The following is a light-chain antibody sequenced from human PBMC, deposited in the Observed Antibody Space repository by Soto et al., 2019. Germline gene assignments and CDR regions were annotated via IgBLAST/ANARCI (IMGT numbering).Light chain of an antibody. CDR2: EVH. J-gene: IGLJ1*01. V-gene: IGLV2-8*01. CDR3: SSYAGSSNV. CDR1: SSDVGGYNY. Sequence: QSALTQPPSASGSPGQSVAISCTGTSSDVGGYNYVSWYQQHPGKAPKLMLYEVHKRPSGVPDRFSGSKPGNTASLTVSVLQAEDEDDYYCSSYAGSSNVFGHWTKVTVL.